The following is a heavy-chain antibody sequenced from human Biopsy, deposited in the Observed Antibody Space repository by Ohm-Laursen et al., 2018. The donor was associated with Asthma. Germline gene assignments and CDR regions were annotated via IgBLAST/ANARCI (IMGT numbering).Heavy chain of an antibody. V-gene: IGHV3-30*18. Sequence: SLRLSCAASGFTFSNYGMHWVRQAPGKGLDWVAVISFVGSNKNYTDSVKGRFTISRDNSRNTLHLQMNSLRAEDTAVYYCAKDVFPGWELRRGPDYWGQGTLVTVSS. J-gene: IGHJ4*02. CDR1: GFTFSNYG. CDR3: AKDVFPGWELRRGPDY. D-gene: IGHD1-26*01. CDR2: ISFVGSNK.